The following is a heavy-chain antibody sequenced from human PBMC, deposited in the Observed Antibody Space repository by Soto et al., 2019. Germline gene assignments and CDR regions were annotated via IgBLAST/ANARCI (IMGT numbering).Heavy chain of an antibody. Sequence: LEPQRHTWSVAEGSIISFGWSWIRQKPGKGLEWIGYIYYSGSTNYNPSLKSRVTISVDTSKNQFSLKVSSVTAADSAVYCCASDSSGSYYFDYRGQGTLVTVSS. V-gene: IGHV4-59*01. CDR1: EGSIISFG. CDR2: IYYSGST. J-gene: IGHJ4*02. D-gene: IGHD6-19*01. CDR3: ASDSSGSYYFDY.